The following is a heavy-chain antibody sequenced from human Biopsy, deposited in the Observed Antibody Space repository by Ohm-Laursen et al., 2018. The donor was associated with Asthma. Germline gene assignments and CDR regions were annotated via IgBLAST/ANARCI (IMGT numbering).Heavy chain of an antibody. CDR1: GYTFTSYY. CDR3: ARGSGSSLSCPDAFDI. V-gene: IGHV1-69*13. J-gene: IGHJ3*02. Sequence: SVKVSCKASGYTFTSYYMHWVRQAPGQGLEWMGGIIPIFGTANYAQKFQGRVTITADESTSTAYMELSSLRSEDTAVYYCARGSGSSLSCPDAFDIWGQGTLVTVSS. D-gene: IGHD2-2*01. CDR2: IIPIFGTA.